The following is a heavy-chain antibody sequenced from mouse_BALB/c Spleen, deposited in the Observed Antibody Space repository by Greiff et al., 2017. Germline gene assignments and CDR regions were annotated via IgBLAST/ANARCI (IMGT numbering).Heavy chain of an antibody. Sequence: DVKLVESGPGLVKPSQSLSLTCSVTGYSITSGYYWNWIRQFPGNKLEWMGYISYDGSNNYNPSLKNRISITRDTSKNQFFLKLNSVTTEDTATYYCARDRGNLYAMDYWGQGTSVTVSS. V-gene: IGHV3-6*02. CDR1: GYSITSGYY. CDR2: ISYDGSN. J-gene: IGHJ4*01. D-gene: IGHD2-1*01. CDR3: ARDRGNLYAMDY.